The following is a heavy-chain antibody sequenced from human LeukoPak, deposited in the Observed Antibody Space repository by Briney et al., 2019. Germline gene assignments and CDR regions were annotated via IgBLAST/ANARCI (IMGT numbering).Heavy chain of an antibody. V-gene: IGHV3-30*02. Sequence: GTSLRLSCAASGFTFISYAIHWVRQAPGKGLEWVAFIRYDGSNKYYADSVKGRFTISRDNSKNTLYLQMNSLRAEDTAVYYCAKDPAVAADYWGQGTLVTVSS. J-gene: IGHJ4*02. D-gene: IGHD6-19*01. CDR1: GFTFISYA. CDR2: IRYDGSNK. CDR3: AKDPAVAADY.